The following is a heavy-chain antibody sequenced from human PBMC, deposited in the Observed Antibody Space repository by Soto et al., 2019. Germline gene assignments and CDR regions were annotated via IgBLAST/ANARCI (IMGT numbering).Heavy chain of an antibody. V-gene: IGHV6-1*01. Sequence: SQTLSLTCAISGDSVSRNVAGWNWIRQSPSRGLEWLGRTYYQSKWYNDYAVFVKSRIAIDPDTSKNQFSLQLNFVSPDDTAVYYCARGWLRDGFDIWGQGTMVTVSS. D-gene: IGHD5-12*01. CDR2: TYYQSKWYN. CDR3: ARGWLRDGFDI. J-gene: IGHJ3*02. CDR1: GDSVSRNVAG.